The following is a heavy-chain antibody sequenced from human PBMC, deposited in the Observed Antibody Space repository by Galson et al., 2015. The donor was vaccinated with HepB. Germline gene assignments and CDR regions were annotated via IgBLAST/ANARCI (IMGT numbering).Heavy chain of an antibody. Sequence: SVKVSCKASGYTFTSYGISWVRQALGQGLEWMGWISAYNGNTNYAQKLQGRVTMTTDTSTSTAYMELRSLRSDDTAVYYCARDLAARPPNWFDPWGQGTLVTVSS. CDR1: GYTFTSYG. CDR3: ARDLAARPPNWFDP. CDR2: ISAYNGNT. J-gene: IGHJ5*02. D-gene: IGHD6-6*01. V-gene: IGHV1-18*01.